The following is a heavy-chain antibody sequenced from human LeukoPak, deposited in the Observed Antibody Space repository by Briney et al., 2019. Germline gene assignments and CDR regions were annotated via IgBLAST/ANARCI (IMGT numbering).Heavy chain of an antibody. D-gene: IGHD6-19*01. V-gene: IGHV3-33*01. Sequence: GGSLRLSCAASGFTFSSYAMHWVRQAPDKGLEWVAVIWYDGSNKYYADSVKGRFTISRDHPKNTLYLQMKSLRAEDTAVYYCARELEIAVAGTLGYWGQGTLVTVSS. J-gene: IGHJ4*02. CDR3: ARELEIAVAGTLGY. CDR2: IWYDGSNK. CDR1: GFTFSSYA.